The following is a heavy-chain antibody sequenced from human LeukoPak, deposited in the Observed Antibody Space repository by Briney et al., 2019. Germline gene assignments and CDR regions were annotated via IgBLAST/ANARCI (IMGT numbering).Heavy chain of an antibody. CDR3: AKGPYYYDSSGYFYYYYGMDV. CDR1: GFTFDGYG. CDR2: ISGDGGST. Sequence: GGSLRLSCAASGFTFDGYGMRWVRQAPGKGLEWVSLISGDGGSTYYADSVKGRFTISRDNSKNSLYLQMNSLRTEDTALYYCAKGPYYYDSSGYFYYYYGMDVWGQGTTVTVSS. D-gene: IGHD3-22*01. V-gene: IGHV3-43*02. J-gene: IGHJ6*02.